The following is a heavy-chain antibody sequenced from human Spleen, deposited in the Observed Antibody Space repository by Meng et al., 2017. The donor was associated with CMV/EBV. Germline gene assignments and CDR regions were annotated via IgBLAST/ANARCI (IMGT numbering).Heavy chain of an antibody. CDR1: GFTFNTYT. D-gene: IGHD3-22*01. CDR3: AKSGSRSLFSLSLN. V-gene: IGHV3-21*04. CDR2: ISSTSNYI. Sequence: GESLKISCAASGFTFNTYTMNWVRQVPGKGLEWVSSISSTSNYIYSADSLKGRFTISRDNAKNSLYLQMNSLRAEDTALYYCAKSGSRSLFSLSLNWGQGTLVTVSS. J-gene: IGHJ4*02.